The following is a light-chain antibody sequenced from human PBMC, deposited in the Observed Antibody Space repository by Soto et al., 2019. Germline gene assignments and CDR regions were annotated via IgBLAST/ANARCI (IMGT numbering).Light chain of an antibody. Sequence: DIQMTQSPSSVSASVGDRVTITCRASQDINNWLAWYQQKPGKAPKLLIYAASTLQSGVPSRFSGSGSGTDFTLSIRSLHPENFATYSCQQANSFQLTFVGGTRVEIK. J-gene: IGKJ4*01. CDR3: QQANSFQLT. CDR2: AAS. V-gene: IGKV1-12*01. CDR1: QDINNW.